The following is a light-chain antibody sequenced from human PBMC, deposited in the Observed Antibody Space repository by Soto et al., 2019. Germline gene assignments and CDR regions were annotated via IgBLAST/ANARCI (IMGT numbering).Light chain of an antibody. CDR1: SGDVGAYNY. CDR2: EVS. Sequence: ALTQPASVSGSPGQSITISCTGTSGDVGAYNYVSWYQQHPGKAPKLMIYEVSNRPSGVSNRFSGSKSGNTASLTISGLQAEDEADYYCNSYTGTKTLVFANGTNVT. CDR3: NSYTGTKTLV. V-gene: IGLV2-14*01. J-gene: IGLJ1*01.